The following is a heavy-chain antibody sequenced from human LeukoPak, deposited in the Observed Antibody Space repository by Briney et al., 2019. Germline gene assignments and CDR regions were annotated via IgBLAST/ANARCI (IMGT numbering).Heavy chain of an antibody. CDR3: VRGCSRTSCYGFDY. CDR2: IYSGGST. J-gene: IGHJ4*02. D-gene: IGHD2-2*01. V-gene: IGHV3-53*01. Sequence: GGSLRLSCAASGFTLSSKYMSWVRQAPGKGLEWVSVIYSGGSTYYADSVKGRFTISRDNSKNTLYLQMNRLRAEDTAVYFCVRGCSRTSCYGFDYWGQGTLVTVSS. CDR1: GFTLSSKY.